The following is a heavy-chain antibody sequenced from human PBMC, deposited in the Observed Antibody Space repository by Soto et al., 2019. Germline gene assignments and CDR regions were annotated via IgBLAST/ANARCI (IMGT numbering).Heavy chain of an antibody. CDR1: GGTFSRYA. D-gene: IGHD6-6*01. Sequence: QVQLVQSGAEVKKPGSSVKVSCKASGGTFSRYAISWVRQSPGQELEWRGGIIPIFGTANYAQKFQGRVTITEYESTSPAYMELSSLRSEDTAVYYCALGIAALRAYYGMDVWGQGTTVSVSS. CDR2: IIPIFGTA. J-gene: IGHJ6*02. CDR3: ALGIAALRAYYGMDV. V-gene: IGHV1-69*01.